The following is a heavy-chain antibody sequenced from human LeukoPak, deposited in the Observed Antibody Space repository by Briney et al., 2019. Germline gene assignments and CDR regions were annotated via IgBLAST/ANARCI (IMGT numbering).Heavy chain of an antibody. CDR3: ARSLSVPAANLDY. J-gene: IGHJ4*02. CDR2: IYYSGST. CDR1: GGSISSYY. V-gene: IGHV4-59*08. Sequence: PSETLSLTCTVSGGSISSYYWGWIRQPPGKGLEWIGYIYYSGSTNYNPSLKSRVTISVDTSKNQFSLKLSSVTAADTAVYYCARSLSVPAANLDYWGQGTLVTVSS. D-gene: IGHD2-2*01.